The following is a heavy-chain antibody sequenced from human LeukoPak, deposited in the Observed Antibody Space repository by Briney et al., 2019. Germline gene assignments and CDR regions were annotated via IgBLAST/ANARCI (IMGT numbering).Heavy chain of an antibody. CDR2: ISSSGSTI. V-gene: IGHV3-48*03. J-gene: IGHJ6*02. CDR1: GFTFSSYE. Sequence: GGSLRLSCAASGFTFSSYEMNWVRQAPGKGLEWVSYISSSGSTIYYADSVKGRITISRDNAKNSLYLQMNSLRAEDTAVYYCARSGPVHVDTAMVRSYGMDVWGQGTTVTVSS. D-gene: IGHD5-18*01. CDR3: ARSGPVHVDTAMVRSYGMDV.